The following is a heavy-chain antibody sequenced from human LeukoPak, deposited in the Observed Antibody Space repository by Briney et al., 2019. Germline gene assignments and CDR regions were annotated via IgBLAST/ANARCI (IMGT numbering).Heavy chain of an antibody. CDR1: GYTFTSYG. CDR2: INPNSGGT. Sequence: ASVKVSCKASGYTFTSYGISWVRQAPGQGLEWMGWINPNSGGTNYAQKFQGRVTMTRDTSISTAYMELSRLRSDDTAVYYCARVLAVAGTKSRSVQAFDIWGHGTMVTVSS. V-gene: IGHV1-2*02. D-gene: IGHD6-19*01. CDR3: ARVLAVAGTKSRSVQAFDI. J-gene: IGHJ3*02.